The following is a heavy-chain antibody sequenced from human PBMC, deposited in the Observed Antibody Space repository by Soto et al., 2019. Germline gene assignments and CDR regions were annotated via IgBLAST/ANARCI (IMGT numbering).Heavy chain of an antibody. V-gene: IGHV3-48*02. J-gene: IGHJ4*02. CDR3: ARAPVANWGSAFDDY. D-gene: IGHD7-27*01. CDR1: GFTFSSYS. CDR2: ISSSSSTI. Sequence: GGSLRLSCAASGFTFSSYSMNWVRQAPGKGLEWVSYISSSSSTIYYADSVKGRFTISRDNAKNSLYLQMNSLRDEDTAVYYCARAPVANWGSAFDDYWGQGTLVTVSS.